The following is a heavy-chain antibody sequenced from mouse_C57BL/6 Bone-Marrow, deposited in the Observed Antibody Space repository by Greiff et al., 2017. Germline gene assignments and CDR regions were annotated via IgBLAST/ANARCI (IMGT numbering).Heavy chain of an antibody. J-gene: IGHJ4*01. CDR1: GFTFSDYY. Sequence: EVMLVESGGGLVQPGGSLKLSCAASGFTFSDYYMYWVRQTPEKRLEWVAYISNGGGSTYYPDTVKGRFTISRDNAKNTLYLHMSRLKSEDTAMYYCARHGALYAMDYWGQGTSVTVSS. D-gene: IGHD1-1*02. CDR2: ISNGGGST. CDR3: ARHGALYAMDY. V-gene: IGHV5-12*01.